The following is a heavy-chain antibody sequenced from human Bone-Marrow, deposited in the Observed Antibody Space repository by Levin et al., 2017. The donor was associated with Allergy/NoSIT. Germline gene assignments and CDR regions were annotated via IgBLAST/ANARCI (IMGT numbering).Heavy chain of an antibody. D-gene: IGHD4-11*01. J-gene: IGHJ4*02. CDR1: GFTFTNYA. V-gene: IGHV3-23*01. CDR2: ISGSGGSA. CDR3: AKEHSWLSVDY. Sequence: GGSLRLSCAATGFTFTNYAITWFRQAPGKGLEWVSVISGSGGSAYYADSVKGRFTISRDNSKDTVDLQMNSLRVDDTAVYFCAKEHSWLSVDYWGQGTVVTVSS.